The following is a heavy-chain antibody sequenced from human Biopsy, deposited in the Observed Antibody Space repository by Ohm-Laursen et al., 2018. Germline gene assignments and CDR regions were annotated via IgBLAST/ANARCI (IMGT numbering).Heavy chain of an antibody. D-gene: IGHD6-19*01. CDR2: ITASGGTT. CDR3: GSSIHLGY. Sequence: SLRLSCSASGISFSRSAMNWVRQAPGKGLEWVSGITASGGTTYYADSVKGRFTIPRDNAKNTLYLQMNGLRAEDTGVYYCGSSIHLGYWGRGTLVTVSS. J-gene: IGHJ4*02. V-gene: IGHV3-23*01. CDR1: GISFSRSA.